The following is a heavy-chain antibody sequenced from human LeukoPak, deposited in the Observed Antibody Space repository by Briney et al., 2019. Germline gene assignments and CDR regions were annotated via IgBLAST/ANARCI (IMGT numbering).Heavy chain of an antibody. CDR1: GFTFSSYG. CDR2: ISYDGSNK. D-gene: IGHD3-3*01. CDR3: AKVYYDFWSGYYSRNYMDV. J-gene: IGHJ6*03. Sequence: GGSLRLPCAASGFTFSSYGMHWVRQAPGKGLEWVAVISYDGSNKYYADSVKGRFTISRDNSKNTLYLQMNSLRAEDTAVYYCAKVYYDFWSGYYSRNYMDVWGKGTTVTVSS. V-gene: IGHV3-30*18.